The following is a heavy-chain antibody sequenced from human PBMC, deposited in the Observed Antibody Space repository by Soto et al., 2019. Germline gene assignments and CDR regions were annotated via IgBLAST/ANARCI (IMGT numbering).Heavy chain of an antibody. D-gene: IGHD2-15*01. CDR1: GFTFSSYS. V-gene: IGHV3-48*01. CDR3: ARYGYCSGGSCYSKEYYYYYMDV. Sequence: EVQLVESGGGLVQPGGSLRLSCAASGFTFSSYSMNWVRQAPGKGLEWVSYISSSSSTIYYADSVKGRFTISRDNAKNSLYRQMNSLRAEDTAVYYCARYGYCSGGSCYSKEYYYYYMDVWGKGTTVTVSS. CDR2: ISSSSSTI. J-gene: IGHJ6*03.